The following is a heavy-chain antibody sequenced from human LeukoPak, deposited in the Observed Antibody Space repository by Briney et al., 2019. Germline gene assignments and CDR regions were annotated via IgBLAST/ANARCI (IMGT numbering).Heavy chain of an antibody. D-gene: IGHD6-19*01. CDR3: ARPSSGWYFDS. J-gene: IGHJ4*02. Sequence: GESLTISCKASGYSFSSYWIGWVRQMPGKGLEWMGIIYPGDSDTRYRPSFQGQVTISVDKSISTAYLQWSSLKASDTAMYYCARPSSGWYFDSWGQGTLVTVSS. V-gene: IGHV5-51*01. CDR2: IYPGDSDT. CDR1: GYSFSSYW.